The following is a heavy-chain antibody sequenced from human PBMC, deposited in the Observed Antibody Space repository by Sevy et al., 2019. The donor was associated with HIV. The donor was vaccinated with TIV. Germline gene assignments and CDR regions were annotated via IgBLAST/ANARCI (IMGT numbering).Heavy chain of an antibody. CDR1: GFTFSSYG. D-gene: IGHD3-22*01. V-gene: IGHV3-30*18. CDR3: AKDSSGYLDY. J-gene: IGHJ4*02. Sequence: GGSLRLSCAASGFTFSSYGMHWVRQAPGKGLEWVAVISYDGSKKYYADSVKGRFTISRDNSKNTLYLQMNSLRAEDTAVYYCAKDSSGYLDYWGQGTLVTVSS. CDR2: ISYDGSKK.